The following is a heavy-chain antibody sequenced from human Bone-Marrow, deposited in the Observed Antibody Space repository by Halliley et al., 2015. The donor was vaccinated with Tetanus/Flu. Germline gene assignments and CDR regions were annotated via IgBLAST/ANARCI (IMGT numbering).Heavy chain of an antibody. CDR3: ARERVVWTSPY. J-gene: IGHJ4*02. V-gene: IGHV1-18*01. CDR1: GYTFSSYG. CDR2: ISVFNGNT. Sequence: QMQLVQSGAEVKKPGASVKVSCKASGYTFSSYGLSWVRQAPGQGLEWMGWISVFNGNTKFAPKFQGRVSLTSDTATTPAYMELRSLASDDTAVYCCARERVVWTSPYWGQGSLVTVSS. D-gene: IGHD3-3*01.